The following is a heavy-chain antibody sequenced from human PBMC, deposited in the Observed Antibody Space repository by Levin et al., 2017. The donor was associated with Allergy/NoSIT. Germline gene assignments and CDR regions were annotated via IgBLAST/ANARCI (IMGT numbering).Heavy chain of an antibody. CDR1: GFTFSSYG. V-gene: IGHV3-33*01. D-gene: IGHD1-26*01. CDR3: SRDKPAAVGASRDYFDY. J-gene: IGHJ4*02. CDR2: IWYDGGIK. Sequence: GGSLRLSCAASGFTFSSYGMQWVRQAPGKGLEWVAVIWYDGGIKSYADSVKGRFTISRDNSKNTLYLQMNSLRAEDTALYYCSRDKPAAVGASRDYFDYWGQGTLVTVSS.